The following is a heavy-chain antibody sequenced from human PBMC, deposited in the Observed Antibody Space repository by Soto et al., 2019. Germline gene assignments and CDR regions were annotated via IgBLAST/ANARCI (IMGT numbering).Heavy chain of an antibody. CDR2: IYWDDDK. Sequence: QITLKESGPALVKPTETLTLTCTFSGFSLSTSAVGVGWIRQPPGKALEWLAVIYWDDDKTYSQSLNNRLTITKDTSKDQVVLVMTNLDPVDTATYYCARREGYCVGTKCQMRAFDFWGQGTMVTVSS. CDR3: ARREGYCVGTKCQMRAFDF. V-gene: IGHV2-5*02. D-gene: IGHD2-21*01. J-gene: IGHJ3*01. CDR1: GFSLSTSAVG.